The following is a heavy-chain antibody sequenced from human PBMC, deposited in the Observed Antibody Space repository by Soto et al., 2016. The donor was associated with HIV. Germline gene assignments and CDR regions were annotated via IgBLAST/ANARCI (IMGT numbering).Heavy chain of an antibody. CDR2: IYYSGST. CDR1: GGSISTYY. CDR3: VKQDEEVGQEGYYYYYKDV. J-gene: IGHJ6*03. Sequence: QVQLQESGPGLVKPSETLSLTCTVSGGSISTYYWSWIRQPPGKGLEWIGYIYYSGSTIYNPSLKNRVTISVDKSNNQFSLKLSSVTAADTAVYYCVKQDEEVGQEGYYYYYKDVWGQRGPRVTVSS. D-gene: IGHD1-26*01. V-gene: IGHV4-59*08.